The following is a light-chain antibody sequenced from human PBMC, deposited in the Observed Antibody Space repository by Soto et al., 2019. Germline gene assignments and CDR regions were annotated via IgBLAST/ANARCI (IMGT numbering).Light chain of an antibody. CDR2: DDN. CDR1: SSNIWGNS. J-gene: IGLJ1*01. V-gene: IGLV1-51*01. CDR3: GSWDSSMSAYV. Sequence: QSVLTQPPSVSPAPGQKFTISFSGSSSNIWGNSVSWYQQLPGTAPKLIIYDDNKRPSGIPDRFSGSKSGTSATLGITGFQTGDEADYYCGSWDSSMSAYVFGTGTKVTVL.